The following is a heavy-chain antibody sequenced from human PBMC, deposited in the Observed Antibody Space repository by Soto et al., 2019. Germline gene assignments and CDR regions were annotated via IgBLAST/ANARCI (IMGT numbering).Heavy chain of an antibody. CDR3: TRVQDIVVVVAATNYYGMDV. CDR2: IRSKAYGGTT. Sequence: GGSLRLSCRASGFTFGDYAMSWFRQAPGKGLEWVGFIRSKAYGGTTEYAASVKGRFTVSRDDSKSIAYLQMNSLKTEDTAVYYCTRVQDIVVVVAATNYYGMDVWGQGTTVTV. V-gene: IGHV3-49*03. J-gene: IGHJ6*02. CDR1: GFTFGDYA. D-gene: IGHD2-15*01.